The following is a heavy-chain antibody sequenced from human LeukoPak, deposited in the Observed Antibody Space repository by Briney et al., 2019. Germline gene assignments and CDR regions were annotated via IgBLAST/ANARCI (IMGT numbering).Heavy chain of an antibody. V-gene: IGHV3-53*01. J-gene: IGHJ4*02. D-gene: IGHD6-19*01. Sequence: GGSLRLSCAVSGFTVSSNFMSWVRQAPGKGLEWVSVIYSGGSTYYADSVKGRFTISRDNSKNTLFLQMRSLRAEDTAVYFCARGGLGIYFDYWGQGTLVTVSS. CDR2: IYSGGST. CDR3: ARGGLGIYFDY. CDR1: GFTVSSNF.